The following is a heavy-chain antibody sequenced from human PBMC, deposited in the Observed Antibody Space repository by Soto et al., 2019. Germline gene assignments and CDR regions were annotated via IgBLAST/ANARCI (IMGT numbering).Heavy chain of an antibody. CDR3: ARDHGGGGLALEF. Sequence: QVHLEESGGGLVKSGGSLRLSCTASGFTFSDYYMSWIRQASGKGLEWVSDISNSGRITHHADSMEGRFTISRDNAKNSLYLQMNSLRPEDSAIYYCARDHGGGGLALEFWGQGTLVTVSS. J-gene: IGHJ4*02. CDR2: ISNSGRIT. V-gene: IGHV3-11*01. D-gene: IGHD3-16*01. CDR1: GFTFSDYY.